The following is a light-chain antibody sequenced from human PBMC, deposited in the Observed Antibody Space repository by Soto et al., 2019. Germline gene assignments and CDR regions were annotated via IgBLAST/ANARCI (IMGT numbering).Light chain of an antibody. J-gene: IGLJ1*01. Sequence: QLVLTQPPSASGTPGQRVTISCSGSSSNNGSNTVNWYQQLPGTAPKLLIYSNNQRPSGVPDRFSGSKSGTSASLAISGLQSEDEADYYCAAWDDSLNGYVFGTGTKVTVL. CDR1: SSNNGSNT. CDR2: SNN. V-gene: IGLV1-44*01. CDR3: AAWDDSLNGYV.